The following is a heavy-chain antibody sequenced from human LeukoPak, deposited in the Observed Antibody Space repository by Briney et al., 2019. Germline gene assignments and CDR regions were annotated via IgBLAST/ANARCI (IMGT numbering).Heavy chain of an antibody. CDR2: IYYSGST. CDR1: GGSISSGGYY. J-gene: IGHJ3*02. D-gene: IGHD3-16*01. V-gene: IGHV4-31*03. CDR3: AFWGTTRRAFDI. Sequence: SQTLSLTCTVSGGSISSGGYYWSWIRQHPGKGLEWIGYIYYSGSTYYNPSLKSRVTISVDTSKNQFSLKLSSVTAADTVVYYCAFWGTTRRAFDIWGQGTMVTVSS.